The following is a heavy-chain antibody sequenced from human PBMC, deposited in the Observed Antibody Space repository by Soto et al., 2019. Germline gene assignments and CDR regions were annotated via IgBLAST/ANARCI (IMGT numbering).Heavy chain of an antibody. V-gene: IGHV3-9*01. CDR3: VKDVISYCSATNCYTHSYFDD. CDR1: GLTFGDYA. Sequence: QQGWSLRIYCAASGLTFGDYAMHWLRREPNKGPECFSGISWNSGTKSYADSVKSRFTISRDNAKNSLYLQMSGLRAEDTAFYYCVKDVISYCSATNCYTHSYFDDRGQGA. CDR2: ISWNSGTK. D-gene: IGHD2-2*01. J-gene: IGHJ4*02.